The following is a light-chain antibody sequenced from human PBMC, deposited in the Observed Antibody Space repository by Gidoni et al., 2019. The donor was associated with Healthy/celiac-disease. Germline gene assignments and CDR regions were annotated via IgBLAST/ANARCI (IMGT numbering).Light chain of an antibody. CDR1: QDISNY. V-gene: IGKV1-33*01. J-gene: IGKJ3*01. Sequence: DIQMTQSPASMSASVGDRVTITCQASQDISNYLNWYQQKPGKAPKLLIYDASNLETGVPSMFSGSGSGTDFTFTISSLQLEDIATYYCQQYDNLPTFGHGTKVDIK. CDR3: QQYDNLPT. CDR2: DAS.